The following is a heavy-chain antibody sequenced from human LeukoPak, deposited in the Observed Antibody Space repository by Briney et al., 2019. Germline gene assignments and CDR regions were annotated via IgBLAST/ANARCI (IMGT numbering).Heavy chain of an antibody. V-gene: IGHV4-59*01. CDR2: IYYSGST. CDR1: GGSISTYY. D-gene: IGHD4-23*01. J-gene: IGHJ4*02. CDR3: ARDTGTVVDY. Sequence: SETLSLTCTVSGGSISTYYWSWLRQPPGKGLEWIGYIYYSGSTYYNPSLKSRVTTSVDTSKNQFSLKLSSVTAADTAVYYCARDTGTVVDYWGQGTLVTVSS.